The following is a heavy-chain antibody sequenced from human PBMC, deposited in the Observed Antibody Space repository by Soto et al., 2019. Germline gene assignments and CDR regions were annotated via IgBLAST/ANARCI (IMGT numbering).Heavy chain of an antibody. D-gene: IGHD2-15*01. V-gene: IGHV3-30*03. CDR1: GFSFSNNG. Sequence: QVQLVESGGGVVQPGRSLRLSCAASGFSFSNNGMHWVRQAPGKGLEWVAIISYDGSKKYYADSVKGRFTISRDNSKNTLYLQMNSLRVEDTAVYYCARDMGGEEDIVVVVAARQYYYYGMDVWGQGTTVTVSS. CDR2: ISYDGSKK. CDR3: ARDMGGEEDIVVVVAARQYYYYGMDV. J-gene: IGHJ6*02.